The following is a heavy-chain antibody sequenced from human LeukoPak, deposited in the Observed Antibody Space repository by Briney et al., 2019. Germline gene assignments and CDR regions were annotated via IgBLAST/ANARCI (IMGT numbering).Heavy chain of an antibody. CDR1: GFTFSDYY. V-gene: IGHV3-11*01. CDR3: AGYCSGGNCYRRSDY. Sequence: GGSLRLSCVASGFTFSDYYMSLIRQAPGKGLEWVSYISSSGSTIYYADSVKGRFTISRDNAKNSLYLQINSLRAEDTAVYYCAGYCSGGNCYRRSDYWGQGTLVTVSS. D-gene: IGHD2-15*01. CDR2: ISSSGSTI. J-gene: IGHJ4*02.